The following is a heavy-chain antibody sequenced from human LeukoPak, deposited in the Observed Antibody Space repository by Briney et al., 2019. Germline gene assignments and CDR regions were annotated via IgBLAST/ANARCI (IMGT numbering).Heavy chain of an antibody. D-gene: IGHD2-15*01. CDR3: ARGLIGYCSGGSCYWFDP. CDR1: GDSISSNKW. V-gene: IGHV4-4*02. CDR2: IYHSGST. J-gene: IGHJ5*02. Sequence: SETLSLTCVVSGDSISSNKWWSWVRQPPGKGLEWIGEIYHSGSTNYNPSLKSRVTISVDKSTNQFPLKLSSVTAADTAVYYCARGLIGYCSGGSCYWFDPWGQGTLVTVSS.